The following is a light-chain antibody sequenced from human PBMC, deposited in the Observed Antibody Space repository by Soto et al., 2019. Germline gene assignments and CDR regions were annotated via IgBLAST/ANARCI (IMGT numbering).Light chain of an antibody. J-gene: IGKJ1*01. CDR3: QQYERPPWT. CDR1: QSVSGRN. V-gene: IGKV3-20*01. Sequence: EIVLTQSPGTLSLSPGERATLSCRASQSVSGRNLAWYQQKPGQAPRLVIFGASTRAPGIPDRFTGRGSGTDLTITISRLEPEDFAVYYCQQYERPPWTFGQGTKVEIK. CDR2: GAS.